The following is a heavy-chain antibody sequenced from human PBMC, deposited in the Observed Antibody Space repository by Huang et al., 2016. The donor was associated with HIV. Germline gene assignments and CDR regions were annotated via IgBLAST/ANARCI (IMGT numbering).Heavy chain of an antibody. J-gene: IGHJ3*01. V-gene: IGHV1-18*01. D-gene: IGHD3-22*01. Sequence: QAQLMQSGPEVKKPGASVKVSCKTYGYSFTDYGITWVRQAPGQGTEWVGWLSAFNGDTEIARSLQGRVTLTTDTSTSMAYMELRSLRFDDTAVYFCARDPKYQRIGYYRQRRGIDVWGQGTMVSVSS. CDR1: GYSFTDYG. CDR3: ARDPKYQRIGYYRQRRGIDV. CDR2: LSAFNGDT.